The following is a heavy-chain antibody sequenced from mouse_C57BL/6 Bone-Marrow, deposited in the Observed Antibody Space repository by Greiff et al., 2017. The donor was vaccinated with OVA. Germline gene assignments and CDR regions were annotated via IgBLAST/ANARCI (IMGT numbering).Heavy chain of an antibody. D-gene: IGHD2-5*01. CDR1: GFTFSDYG. CDR3: ARNSNDYFDY. CDR2: ISSGSSTI. Sequence: EVMLVESGGGLVKPGGSLKLSCAASGFTFSDYGMHWVRQAPEKGLEWVAYISSGSSTIYYADTVKGRVTISRDNAKNTLFLQLTSLRSEDTAMYDCARNSNDYFDYWGQGTTLTVSS. J-gene: IGHJ2*01. V-gene: IGHV5-17*01.